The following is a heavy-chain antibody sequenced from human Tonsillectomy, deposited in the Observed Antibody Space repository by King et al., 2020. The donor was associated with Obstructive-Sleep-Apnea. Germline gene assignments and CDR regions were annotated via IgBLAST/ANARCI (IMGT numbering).Heavy chain of an antibody. CDR2: IKSETYGGAT. J-gene: IGHJ4*02. D-gene: IGHD3-22*01. CDR1: GFSFRDAW. Sequence: VQLVESGGGLVKPGGSLRLSCAASGFSFRDAWMTWVRQAPGKGLEWVGHIKSETYGGATDFAAPVKDRFTIARNDSKNTVYLQMNSLKTEDTGIYYCTTGLYYYDGGAYSSRVDYWGQGTLVTVSS. CDR3: TTGLYYYDGGAYSSRVDY. V-gene: IGHV3-15*01.